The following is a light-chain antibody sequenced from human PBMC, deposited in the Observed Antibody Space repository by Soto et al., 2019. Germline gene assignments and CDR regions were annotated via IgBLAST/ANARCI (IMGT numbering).Light chain of an antibody. CDR2: DAS. CDR1: QTISSW. Sequence: DIKVTQSPPTLSASVGDRVTITCRASQTISSWLAWYHQKPGKAPKLLIYDASSLERGVPSRFSGSGSGTEFTLTISSLQPDDFATYYCQQYNSYPWTFGQGTKVDIK. V-gene: IGKV1-5*01. CDR3: QQYNSYPWT. J-gene: IGKJ1*01.